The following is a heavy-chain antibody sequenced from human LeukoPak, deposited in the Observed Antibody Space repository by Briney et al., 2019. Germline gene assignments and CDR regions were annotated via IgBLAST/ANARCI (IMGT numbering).Heavy chain of an antibody. CDR1: GFTFSSYA. D-gene: IGHD5-18*01. Sequence: GGSLRLSCAASGFTFSSYAMSWVRQAPGKGLEWVSAISSSGGSTYYADSVKGRFTISRDNSKNTLYLQMNSLRAKDTAVYYCAKVGYSYGFYYYMDVWGKGTTVTVSS. J-gene: IGHJ6*03. V-gene: IGHV3-23*01. CDR2: ISSSGGST. CDR3: AKVGYSYGFYYYMDV.